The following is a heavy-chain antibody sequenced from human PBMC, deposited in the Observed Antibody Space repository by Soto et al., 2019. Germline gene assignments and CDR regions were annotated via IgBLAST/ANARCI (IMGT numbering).Heavy chain of an antibody. J-gene: IGHJ4*02. V-gene: IGHV3-23*01. CDR1: GFTFSSYA. CDR2: ISGSGGST. CDR3: AKVPYSASYYFDY. D-gene: IGHD6-6*01. Sequence: EVQLLESGVGLVQPGGSLRLSCAASGFTFSSYAMSWVRQAPGKGLEWVSAISGSGGSTYYADSVKGRFTISRDNSKNTLSLQINSLRAEDTAVYYCAKVPYSASYYFDYWGQGTLVTVSS.